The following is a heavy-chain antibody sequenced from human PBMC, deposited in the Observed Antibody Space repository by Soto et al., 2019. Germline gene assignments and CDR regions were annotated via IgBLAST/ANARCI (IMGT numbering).Heavy chain of an antibody. CDR1: GYSFTSYW. J-gene: IGHJ4*02. CDR2: IDPSDSYT. D-gene: IGHD2-2*01. V-gene: IGHV5-10-1*01. Sequence: GESLKISCKGSGYSFTSYWISWVRQMPGKGLEWMGRIDPSDSYTNYSPSFQGHVTISADKSISTAYLQWSSLKASDTAMYYCATTKYCSSTSCRLIDYWGQGTLVTISS. CDR3: ATTKYCSSTSCRLIDY.